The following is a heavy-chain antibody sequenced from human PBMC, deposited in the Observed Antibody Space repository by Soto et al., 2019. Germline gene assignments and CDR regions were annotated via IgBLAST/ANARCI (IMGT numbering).Heavy chain of an antibody. CDR3: AKDSSGYYGAY. Sequence: SETLSLSCIVSGGSISTYYWSWIRQPPGKGLEWIGYIYDSGNTNYNPSLKSRVTISVDTSKNQFSLNLSSVTAADTAVYYCAKDSSGYYGAYWGQRTLVTGSS. CDR2: IYDSGNT. D-gene: IGHD3-22*01. CDR1: GGSISTYY. J-gene: IGHJ4*02. V-gene: IGHV4-59*01.